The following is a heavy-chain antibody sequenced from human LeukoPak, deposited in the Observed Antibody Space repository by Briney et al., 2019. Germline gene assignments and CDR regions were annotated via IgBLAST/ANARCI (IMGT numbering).Heavy chain of an antibody. CDR2: MNPNSGNT. D-gene: IGHD6-19*01. Sequence: ASVKVSCKASGYTFTSYDINWVRQATGQGLEWMGWMNPNSGNTGYAQKFQGRVTITRNTSISTAYMELSSLRSEDTAVYYCAREPYSSGWYGYWGQGTLVTVSS. CDR1: GYTFTSYD. V-gene: IGHV1-8*01. CDR3: AREPYSSGWYGY. J-gene: IGHJ4*02.